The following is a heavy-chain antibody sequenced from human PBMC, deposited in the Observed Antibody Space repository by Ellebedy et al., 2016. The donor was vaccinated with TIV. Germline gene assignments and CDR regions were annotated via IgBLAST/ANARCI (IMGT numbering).Heavy chain of an antibody. D-gene: IGHD5-18*01. CDR1: GFTFSRYG. V-gene: IGHV3-30*03. CDR3: ARDPYNYGYFDY. CDR2: ISYDGSNT. J-gene: IGHJ4*02. Sequence: GESLKISCAASGFTFSRYGMHWVRQAPGKGLEWVAVISYDGSNTYYADSVKGRFTISRDNSKNTLYLQMNSRRAEDTAVYYCARDPYNYGYFDYWGQGTLVTVSS.